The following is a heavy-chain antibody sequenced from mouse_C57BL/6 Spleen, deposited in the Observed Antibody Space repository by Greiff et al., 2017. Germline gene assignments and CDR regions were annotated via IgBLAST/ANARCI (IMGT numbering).Heavy chain of an antibody. Sequence: QVQLQQPGAELVKPGASVKLSCKASGYTFTSYWMHWVKQRPGRGLEWIGRIDPNSGGTKYNEKFKSKATLTVDKPSSTAYMQLSSLTSEDSAVYYCARGTNGYSNARWYFDVWGTGTTVTVSS. CDR1: GYTFTSYW. CDR2: IDPNSGGT. V-gene: IGHV1-72*01. J-gene: IGHJ1*03. CDR3: ARGTNGYSNARWYFDV. D-gene: IGHD2-5*01.